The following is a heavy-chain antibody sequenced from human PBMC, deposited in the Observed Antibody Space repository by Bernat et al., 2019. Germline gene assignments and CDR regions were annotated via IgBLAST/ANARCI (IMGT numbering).Heavy chain of an antibody. CDR1: GFTFSSYA. J-gene: IGHJ6*02. CDR2: VSGSGGSR. D-gene: IGHD4-23*01. V-gene: IGHV3-23*01. Sequence: EVQLLESGGGLVQPGGSLRLSCAASGFTFSSYAMNWVRQAPGKGLEWVSGVSGSGGSRYYADSVKGRITISRDNSKNTLYLQMNSLRAEDTAVYYCAKDLSPNSLEVYTMDVWGQGTTVTVSS. CDR3: AKDLSPNSLEVYTMDV.